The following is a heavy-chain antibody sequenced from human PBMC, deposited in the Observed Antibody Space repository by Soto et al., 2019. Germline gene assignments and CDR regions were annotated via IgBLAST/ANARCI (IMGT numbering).Heavy chain of an antibody. Sequence: QLTLKESGPTLVKPTQTLTLTCTFSGFSLSTKGVSVGWIRQPPGKALEWLALIYWDDDKRYSPSLKSRLTITKDTSKNQVVLTLTNMDPVDTATYYCAHRGFVIGDFDYWGQGTLVTVSS. CDR1: GFSLSTKGVS. D-gene: IGHD3-10*01. V-gene: IGHV2-5*02. CDR3: AHRGFVIGDFDY. CDR2: IYWDDDK. J-gene: IGHJ4*02.